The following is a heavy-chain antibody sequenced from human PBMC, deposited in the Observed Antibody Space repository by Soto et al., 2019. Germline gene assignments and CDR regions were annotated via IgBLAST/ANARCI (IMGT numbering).Heavy chain of an antibody. Sequence: SETLSLTCAVSGGSISSSNWWSWIRQPPGKGLEWIGTVFYTGSTFYNPSLKSRVTISVDTSKNQFSLKLSSVTAADTAVFYCARLDCSGTSCYLDVWGQGTTVTVSS. CDR2: VFYTGST. D-gene: IGHD2-2*01. CDR3: ARLDCSGTSCYLDV. V-gene: IGHV4-39*01. CDR1: GGSISSSNW. J-gene: IGHJ6*02.